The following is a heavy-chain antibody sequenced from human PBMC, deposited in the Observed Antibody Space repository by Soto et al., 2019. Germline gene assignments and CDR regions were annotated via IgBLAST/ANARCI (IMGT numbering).Heavy chain of an antibody. CDR1: GFTFSSYS. V-gene: IGHV3-48*02. CDR3: AGGLYYYDSSGYYHFNF. Sequence: PGGSLRLSCAASGFTFSSYSMNWVRQAPGKGLEWVSYISTSSSTIYYADSVKGRFTISRDNAKNSLYLQMNSLRDEDTAVYYCAGGLYYYDSSGYYHFNFWGQGTLVTVPQ. D-gene: IGHD3-22*01. CDR2: ISTSSSTI. J-gene: IGHJ4*02.